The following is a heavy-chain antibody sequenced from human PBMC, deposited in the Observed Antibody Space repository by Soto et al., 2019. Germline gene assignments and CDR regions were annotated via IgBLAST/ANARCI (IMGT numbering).Heavy chain of an antibody. J-gene: IGHJ6*02. CDR3: AKELGPHPYGMDV. CDR1: GYTFTGYY. CDR2: INPNSGGT. Sequence: ASVKVSCKASGYTFTGYYMHWVRQAPGQGLEWMGWINPNSGGTNYAQKFQGWVTMTRDTSISTAYMELSRLRSDDTAVYYCAKELGPHPYGMDVWSQGTTVTVS. D-gene: IGHD3-16*01. V-gene: IGHV1-2*04.